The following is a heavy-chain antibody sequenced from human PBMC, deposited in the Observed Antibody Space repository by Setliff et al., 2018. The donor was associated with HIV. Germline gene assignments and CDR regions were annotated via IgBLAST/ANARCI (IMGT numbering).Heavy chain of an antibody. CDR2: IYSTGST. J-gene: IGHJ4*02. D-gene: IGHD4-17*01. CDR3: AKGAGFYGDYTFDH. CDR1: GAPITSHY. Sequence: PSETLSLTCTVSGAPITSHYWSWIRQSPGRELEWIGYIYSTGSTNYNPSLQSRVTISMVASRNQFSLKVTSVTAADTAVYYCAKGAGFYGDYTFDHWGQGRQVTVSS. V-gene: IGHV4-59*11.